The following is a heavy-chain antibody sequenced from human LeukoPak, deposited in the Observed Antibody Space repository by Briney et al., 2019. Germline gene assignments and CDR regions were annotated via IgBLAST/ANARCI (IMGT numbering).Heavy chain of an antibody. J-gene: IGHJ4*02. CDR1: GFTFSSYA. V-gene: IGHV3-30-3*01. D-gene: IGHD3-16*01. Sequence: GGSLRLSCAASGFTFSSYAMHWVRQAPGEGLEWVAVISYDGSNKYYADSVKGRFTISRDNSKNTLYLQMNSLRAEDTAVYYCARENLGVDYWGQGTLVTVSS. CDR2: ISYDGSNK. CDR3: ARENLGVDY.